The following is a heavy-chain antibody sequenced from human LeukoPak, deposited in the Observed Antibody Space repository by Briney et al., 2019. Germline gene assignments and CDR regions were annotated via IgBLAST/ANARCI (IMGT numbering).Heavy chain of an antibody. CDR2: INHSGST. CDR3: AGGDSGSYHPGPIDY. Sequence: PSETLSLTCAVYGGSFSGYYWSWIRQPPGKGLEWIGEINHSGSTNYNPSLKSRVTISVDTSKNQFSLKLSSVTAADTAVYYCAGGDSGSYHPGPIDYWGQGTLVTVSS. CDR1: GGSFSGYY. V-gene: IGHV4-34*01. J-gene: IGHJ4*02. D-gene: IGHD1-26*01.